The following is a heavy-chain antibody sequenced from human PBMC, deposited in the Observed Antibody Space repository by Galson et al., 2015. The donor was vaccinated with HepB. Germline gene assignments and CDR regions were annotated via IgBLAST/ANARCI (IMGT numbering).Heavy chain of an antibody. CDR3: ARDPSSRYPPDINFDY. D-gene: IGHD6-13*01. CDR2: ISSFSSYI. J-gene: IGHJ4*02. CDR1: GFTFSNYN. Sequence: SLRLSCAASGFTFSNYNMNWVRQAPGKGLEWVSSISSFSSYIYYADSVKGRFTISRDNAKNSLYLQMNSLRAEDTAVYFCARDPSSRYPPDINFDYWGQGILVTVSS. V-gene: IGHV3-21*01.